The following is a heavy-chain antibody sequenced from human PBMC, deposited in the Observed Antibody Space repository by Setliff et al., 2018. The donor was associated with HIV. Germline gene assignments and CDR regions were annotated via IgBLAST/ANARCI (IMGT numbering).Heavy chain of an antibody. CDR1: GFTFTGYY. D-gene: IGHD6-25*01. J-gene: IGHJ4*02. CDR2: INPNTGGT. CDR3: ARGWDQRLAGH. V-gene: IGHV1-2*02. Sequence: ASVKVSCKASGFTFTGYYIHWVRQAPGQGLEWMGWINPNTGGTNYAQKFQGRVTMTSDTSINTAYMELSSLRSDDTAVYYCARGWDQRLAGHWGQGTLVTVSS.